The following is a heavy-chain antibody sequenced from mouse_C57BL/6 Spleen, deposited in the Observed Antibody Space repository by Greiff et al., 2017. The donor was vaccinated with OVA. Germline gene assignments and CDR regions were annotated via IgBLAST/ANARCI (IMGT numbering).Heavy chain of an antibody. V-gene: IGHV1-78*01. D-gene: IGHD2-4*01. Sequence: VQGQQSEAELVKPGASVKISCKVSGYTFTDHTIHWMKQRPEQGLEWIGYIYPRDGSTKYNEKFKGKATLTADKSSSTAYMQLNSLTSEDSAVEFCARAGRLAGYLDYWGQGTTLTVSS. CDR1: GYTFTDHT. CDR2: IYPRDGST. J-gene: IGHJ2*01. CDR3: ARAGRLAGYLDY.